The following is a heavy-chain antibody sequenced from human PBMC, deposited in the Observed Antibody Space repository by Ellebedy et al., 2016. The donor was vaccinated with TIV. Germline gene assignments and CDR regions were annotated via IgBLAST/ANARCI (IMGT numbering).Heavy chain of an antibody. CDR2: ISSDSSDL. CDR3: AAGSKEYWFDP. J-gene: IGHJ5*02. V-gene: IGHV3-21*01. CDR1: GFSFSSYI. D-gene: IGHD3-10*01. Sequence: GESLKISCAASGFSFSSYIMNWVRQAPGKAPAWVSSISSDSSDLSYADSGKGRFTISRDNAKNLLYRQMNSLGVEDTAVYYCAAGSKEYWFDPWGQGTLVTVSS.